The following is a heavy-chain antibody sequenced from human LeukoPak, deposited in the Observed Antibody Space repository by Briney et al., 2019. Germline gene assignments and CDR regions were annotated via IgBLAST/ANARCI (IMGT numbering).Heavy chain of an antibody. Sequence: LGGSLRLSCAASGFTFSSYAMHWVRQAPGKGLEWVAVISYDGSNKYYADSVKGRFTISRDNSKNTLYLQMNSLKAEDTAVYYCARDRRGYSGYDSAGMDVWGKGTTVTVSS. CDR2: ISYDGSNK. CDR1: GFTFSSYA. V-gene: IGHV3-30*04. CDR3: ARDRRGYSGYDSAGMDV. D-gene: IGHD5-12*01. J-gene: IGHJ6*04.